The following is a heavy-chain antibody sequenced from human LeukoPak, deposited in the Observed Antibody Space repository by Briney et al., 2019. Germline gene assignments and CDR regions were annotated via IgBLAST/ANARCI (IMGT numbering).Heavy chain of an antibody. Sequence: GESLRISCKGSGYSFTTYWMSWVRQMPGKGLEWMGRIDPSDSYTNYSPSFQGHVTISADKSFSTAYLQWTSLKASDTAMYYCARHAKAYGSSCDYWGQGTLVTVSS. CDR1: GYSFTTYW. D-gene: IGHD6-13*01. CDR2: IDPSDSYT. CDR3: ARHAKAYGSSCDY. V-gene: IGHV5-10-1*01. J-gene: IGHJ4*02.